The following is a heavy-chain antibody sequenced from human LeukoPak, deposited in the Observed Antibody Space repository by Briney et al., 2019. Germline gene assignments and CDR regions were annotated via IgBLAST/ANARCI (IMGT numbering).Heavy chain of an antibody. V-gene: IGHV3-23*01. J-gene: IGHJ4*02. Sequence: GGXXRLSXAXXGXTLTNYGMSWVRQAPGKGLEWVAGISDSGGRTKYADSVKGRFTVSRDNPKNTLYLQMNSLKTEDTAVYFCAKRGVVIRVILVGFHKEANYFDSWGQGALVTVSS. CDR2: ISDSGGRT. CDR1: GXTLTNYG. CDR3: AKRGVVIRVILVGFHKEANYFDS. D-gene: IGHD3-22*01.